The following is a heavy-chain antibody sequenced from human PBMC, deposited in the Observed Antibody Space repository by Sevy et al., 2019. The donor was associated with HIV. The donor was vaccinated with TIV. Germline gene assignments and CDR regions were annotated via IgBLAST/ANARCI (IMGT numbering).Heavy chain of an antibody. Sequence: ASVKVSCKVSGKTLTGLSMHWVRQSPGKGPEWMGTFDPEDGERIYAQKFQGRVTMTEDTSTDTAYMDLSSLRSDDTAVYYCAGTREYYYANVGYFDYWGQGTLVTVSS. J-gene: IGHJ4*02. CDR2: FDPEDGER. CDR3: AGTREYYYANVGYFDY. CDR1: GKTLTGLS. D-gene: IGHD3-10*01. V-gene: IGHV1-24*01.